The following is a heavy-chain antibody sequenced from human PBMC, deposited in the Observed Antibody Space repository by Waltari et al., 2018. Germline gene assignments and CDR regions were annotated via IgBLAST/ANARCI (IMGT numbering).Heavy chain of an antibody. Sequence: QLQLQESGPGLVKPSETLSLTCTVSGGSISSSSYYWGWIRQPPGKGLEWIGSIYYSGSTYYNPSLKSRVTISVDTSKNQFSLKLSSVTAADTAVYYCARHRIVVVPAAIGPFDYWGQGTLVTVSS. CDR2: IYYSGST. J-gene: IGHJ4*02. D-gene: IGHD2-2*01. CDR1: GGSISSSSYY. V-gene: IGHV4-39*01. CDR3: ARHRIVVVPAAIGPFDY.